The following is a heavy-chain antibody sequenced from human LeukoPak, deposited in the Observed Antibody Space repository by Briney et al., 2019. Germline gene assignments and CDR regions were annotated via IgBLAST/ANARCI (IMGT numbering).Heavy chain of an antibody. D-gene: IGHD2-21*02. CDR3: AREGVTGWPYNWFDP. CDR1: GYTFTDYY. Sequence: GASVKVSCKASGYTFTDYYLHWVRQAPGQGLEWMGWINPNSGDTNYAQKFQGRVTMTRDTSISTAYMEVRRLRSDDTAVYFCAREGVTGWPYNWFDPWGQGTLDTVSS. CDR2: INPNSGDT. J-gene: IGHJ5*02. V-gene: IGHV1-2*02.